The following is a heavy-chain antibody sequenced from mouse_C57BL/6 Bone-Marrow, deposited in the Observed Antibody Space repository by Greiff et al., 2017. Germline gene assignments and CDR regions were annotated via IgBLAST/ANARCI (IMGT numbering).Heavy chain of an antibody. V-gene: IGHV1-82*01. CDR2: LYPGDGDT. CDR1: GYAFSSSW. Sequence: QVQLQQSGPELVKPGASVKISCKASGYAFSSSWMNWVKQRPGKGLEWIGRLYPGDGDTNYNGKFKGKATLTADKSSSTAYMQLSSLTSEDSAVYFCARRLKDYWGQGTTLTVSS. J-gene: IGHJ2*01. D-gene: IGHD1-3*01. CDR3: ARRLKDY.